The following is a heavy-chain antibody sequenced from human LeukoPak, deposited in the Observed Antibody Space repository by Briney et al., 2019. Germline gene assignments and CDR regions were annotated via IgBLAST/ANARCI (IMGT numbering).Heavy chain of an antibody. D-gene: IGHD1-1*01. CDR3: ARETLVQLERRGFDY. CDR1: GDSVSINSAA. V-gene: IGHV6-1*01. CDR2: TYYRSKWYN. Sequence: SQTLSLTCAISGDSVSINSAAWNWIRQSPSRGLEWLGRTYYRSKWYNDYAVSVKSRITINPDTSKNQFSLQLNSVTPEDTAGYYCARETLVQLERRGFDYWGQGTLVTVSS. J-gene: IGHJ4*02.